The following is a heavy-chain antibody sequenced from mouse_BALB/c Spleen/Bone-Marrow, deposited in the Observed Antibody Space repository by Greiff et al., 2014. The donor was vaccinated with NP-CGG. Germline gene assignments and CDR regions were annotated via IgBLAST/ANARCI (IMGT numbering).Heavy chain of an antibody. J-gene: IGHJ2*01. V-gene: IGHV14-3*02. D-gene: IGHD1-1*01. CDR1: GFNIKDTY. CDR2: IDPANGNT. CDR3: ASYYYGHYFDY. Sequence: EVQLVESGAELVKPGASVKLSCTASGFNIKDTYMHWVKQRPEQGLEWIGRIDPANGNTKYDPKFQGKATITADTSSNTAYLQLSSLTSEDTAVYYCASYYYGHYFDYWGQGTTFTVSS.